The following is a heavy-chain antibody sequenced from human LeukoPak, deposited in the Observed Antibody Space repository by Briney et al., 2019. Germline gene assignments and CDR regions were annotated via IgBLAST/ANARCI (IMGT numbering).Heavy chain of an antibody. J-gene: IGHJ6*02. CDR1: GFTFSSYA. V-gene: IGHV3-21*01. Sequence: GGSLRLSCAASGFTFSSYAMSWVRQAPGKGLEWVSSISSSSSYIYYADSVKGRFTISRDNAKNSLYLQMNSLRAEDTAVYYCARGGGSSWYNYYYYYGMDVWGQGTTVTVSS. CDR3: ARGGGSSWYNYYYYYGMDV. CDR2: ISSSSSYI. D-gene: IGHD6-13*01.